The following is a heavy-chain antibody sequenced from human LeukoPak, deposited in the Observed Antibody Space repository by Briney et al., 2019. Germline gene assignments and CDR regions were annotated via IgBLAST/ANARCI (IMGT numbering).Heavy chain of an antibody. D-gene: IGHD5-24*01. Sequence: ASVKVSCKASGGTFSSYAISWVRQAPGQGLEWMGRIIPILGIANYAQKFQGRVTITADKSTSTAYMELSSLRSEDTAVYYCARSYGDGYIMPYWGQGTLVTVSS. CDR2: IIPILGIA. CDR3: ARSYGDGYIMPY. V-gene: IGHV1-69*04. CDR1: GGTFSSYA. J-gene: IGHJ4*02.